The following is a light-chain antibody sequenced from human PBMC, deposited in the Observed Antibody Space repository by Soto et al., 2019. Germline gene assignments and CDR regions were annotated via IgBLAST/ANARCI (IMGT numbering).Light chain of an antibody. CDR2: GNT. J-gene: IGLJ3*02. V-gene: IGLV1-40*01. Sequence: QSVLTQPPSVSGAPGQRVSISCTGSSSNIGARYDVHWYQQLPGTAPKLLIYGNTNRPSGVPDRFSGSKSGTSASLAITGLQAEDEADYYCQSYDSLSGSWVFGGGTKLTVL. CDR1: SSNIGARYD. CDR3: QSYDSLSGSWV.